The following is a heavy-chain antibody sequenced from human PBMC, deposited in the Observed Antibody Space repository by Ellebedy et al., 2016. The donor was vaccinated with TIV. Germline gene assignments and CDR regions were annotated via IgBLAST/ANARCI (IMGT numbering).Heavy chain of an antibody. CDR1: GFTFSSYA. J-gene: IGHJ3*02. CDR2: ISYDGSNK. Sequence: GESLKISCAASGFTFSSYAMHWVRQAPDKGLEWVAVISYDGSNKYYADSVKGRFTISRDNSKNTLYLQMNSLRAEDTAVNYCARVEDSSGYLGAFDIWGQGTMVTVSS. V-gene: IGHV3-30*01. CDR3: ARVEDSSGYLGAFDI. D-gene: IGHD3-22*01.